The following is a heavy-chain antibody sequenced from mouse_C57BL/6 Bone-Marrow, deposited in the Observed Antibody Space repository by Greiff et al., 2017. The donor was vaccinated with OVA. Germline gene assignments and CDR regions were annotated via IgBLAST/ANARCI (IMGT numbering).Heavy chain of an antibody. J-gene: IGHJ2*01. CDR3: ARRDWDKYFDY. Sequence: EVQGVESGGGLVKPGGSLKLSCAASGFTFSSYTMSWVRQTPEKRLEWVATISGGGGNTYYPDSVKGRFTLSRDNAKNTLYLQMSSLRSEDTALYYCARRDWDKYFDYWGQGTTLTVSS. D-gene: IGHD4-1*01. CDR1: GFTFSSYT. CDR2: ISGGGGNT. V-gene: IGHV5-9*01.